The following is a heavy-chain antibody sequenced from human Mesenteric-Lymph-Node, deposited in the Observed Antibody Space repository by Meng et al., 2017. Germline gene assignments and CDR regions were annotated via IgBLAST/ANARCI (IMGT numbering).Heavy chain of an antibody. CDR3: ARNDRLRDGYNSDY. CDR1: GFTFSSYS. D-gene: IGHD5-24*01. V-gene: IGHV3-21*01. CDR2: ISSSSSYI. Sequence: EVQLVESGGGLVKPGGSLRLSCAASGFTFSSYSMNWVRQAPGKGLEWVSSISSSSSYIYYADSVKGRFTISRDNAKNSLYLQMNSLRAEDTAVYYCARNDRLRDGYNSDYWGQGTLVTVSS. J-gene: IGHJ4*02.